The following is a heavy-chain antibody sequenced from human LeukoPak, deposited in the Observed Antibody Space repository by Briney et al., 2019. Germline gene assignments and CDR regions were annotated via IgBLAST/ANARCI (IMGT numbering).Heavy chain of an antibody. CDR3: TRVCYDFWGGYEHFDY. CDR1: SGSISSYY. V-gene: IGHV4-59*01. J-gene: IGHJ4*02. CDR2: IYYSGST. D-gene: IGHD3-3*01. Sequence: SETLSLTCTVSSGSISSYYWSWIRQPPGKGLEWIGYIYYSGSTNYNPSLKSRVTISVDTSKNQFSLKLSSVTAADTAVYYCTRVCYDFWGGYEHFDYWGQGTLVTVSS.